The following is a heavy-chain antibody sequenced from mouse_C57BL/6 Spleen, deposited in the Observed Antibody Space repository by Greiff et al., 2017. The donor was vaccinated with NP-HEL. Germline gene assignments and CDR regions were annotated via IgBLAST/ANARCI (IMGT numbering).Heavy chain of an antibody. CDR1: GYTFTSYW. V-gene: IGHV1-69*01. CDR3: AIYYRGYFDY. CDR2: IDPSDSYT. Sequence: QVQLQQPGAELVMPGASVKLSCKASGYTFTSYWMHWVKQRPGQGLEWIGEIDPSDSYTNYNQKFKGKSTLTVDKSSSTAYMQLSSLTSEDSAVYYCAIYYRGYFDYWGQGTTLTVSS. J-gene: IGHJ2*01. D-gene: IGHD2-14*01.